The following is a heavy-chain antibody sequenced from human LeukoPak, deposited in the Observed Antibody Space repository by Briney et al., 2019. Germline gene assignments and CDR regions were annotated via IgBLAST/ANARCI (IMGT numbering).Heavy chain of an antibody. J-gene: IGHJ4*02. CDR1: GGSISSYY. D-gene: IGHD1-1*01. Sequence: PSETLSLTCTVSGGSISSYYWSWIRQPPGKGLEWIGYIYYSGSTNYNPSLKSRVTISVDTSKNQFSLKLSSVTAADTAVYYCARMYNWNEEGFDYWGQGTLVTVSS. V-gene: IGHV4-59*01. CDR3: ARMYNWNEEGFDY. CDR2: IYYSGST.